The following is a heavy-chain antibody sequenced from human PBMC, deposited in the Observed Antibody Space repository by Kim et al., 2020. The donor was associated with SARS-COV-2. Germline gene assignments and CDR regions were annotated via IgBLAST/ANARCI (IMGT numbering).Heavy chain of an antibody. D-gene: IGHD5-18*01. J-gene: IGHJ4*02. CDR1: GYTFTGYY. Sequence: ASVKVSCKASGYTFTGYYMHWVRQAPGQGLEWMGRINPNSGGTNYAQKFQGRVTMTRDTSISTAYMELSRLRSDDTAVYYCARIQLWTKPPPDIFFDYWGQGTLVTVSS. V-gene: IGHV1-2*06. CDR2: INPNSGGT. CDR3: ARIQLWTKPPPDIFFDY.